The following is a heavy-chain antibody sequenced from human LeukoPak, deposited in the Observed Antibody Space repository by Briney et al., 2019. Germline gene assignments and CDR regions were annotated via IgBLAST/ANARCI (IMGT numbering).Heavy chain of an antibody. J-gene: IGHJ4*02. V-gene: IGHV3-11*06. D-gene: IGHD2-15*01. CDR2: ISSSSSYI. Sequence: PGGSLRLSCAASGFTFSDYYMSWIRQAPGKGLEWVSFISSSSSYIYYADSVKGRFTISRDNAKNSLYLQMNSLRAEDTAVYYCAVDCSGGSCYYEDFDYWGQGTLVTVSS. CDR3: AVDCSGGSCYYEDFDY. CDR1: GFTFSDYY.